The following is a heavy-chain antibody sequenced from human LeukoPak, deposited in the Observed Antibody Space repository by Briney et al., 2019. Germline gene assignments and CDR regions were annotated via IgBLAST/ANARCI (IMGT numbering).Heavy chain of an antibody. D-gene: IGHD5-18*01. V-gene: IGHV6-1*01. J-gene: IGHJ4*02. Sequence: SQTLSLTCAISGDTVSSNIGSWNWIRQSPSRGLEWLGRTFYSSKWYNDYAVSVKSRITINPDTSRNQFSLQLNSVTPEDTAVYYCARGDSTGSSYGLYYFDNWGQGTLVTVSS. CDR3: ARGDSTGSSYGLYYFDN. CDR2: TFYSSKWYN. CDR1: GDTVSSNIGS.